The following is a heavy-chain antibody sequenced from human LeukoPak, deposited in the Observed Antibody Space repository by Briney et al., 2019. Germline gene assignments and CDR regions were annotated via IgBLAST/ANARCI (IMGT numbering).Heavy chain of an antibody. Sequence: GGSLRLSCVASGFTFSGHGMHWVRQAPGKGLEWVAVIWYDGSKQQYADSVKGRFDISRDDSKNTLYLQMNSLRAEDTAVYYCAREDSSGWYAYYWGQGTLVTVSS. CDR1: GFTFSGHG. V-gene: IGHV3-33*01. CDR3: AREDSSGWYAYY. J-gene: IGHJ4*02. D-gene: IGHD6-19*01. CDR2: IWYDGSKQ.